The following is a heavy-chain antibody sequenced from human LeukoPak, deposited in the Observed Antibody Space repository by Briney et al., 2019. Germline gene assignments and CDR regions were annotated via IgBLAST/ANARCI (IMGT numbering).Heavy chain of an antibody. J-gene: IGHJ4*02. CDR1: GYTFTSYG. CDR2: ISAYNGNT. CDR3: ARESGLTMVRGTFDY. D-gene: IGHD3-10*01. V-gene: IGHV1-18*01. Sequence: ASVKVSCKASGYTFTSYGISWVRQAPGQGLEWMGWISAYNGNTNYAQKLQGRVTMTTDTSTSTAYMELRSLRAEDTAVYYCARESGLTMVRGTFDYWGQGTLVTVSS.